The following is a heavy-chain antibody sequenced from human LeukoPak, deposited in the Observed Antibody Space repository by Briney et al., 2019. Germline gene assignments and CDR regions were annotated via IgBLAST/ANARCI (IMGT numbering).Heavy chain of an antibody. V-gene: IGHV4-59*01. CDR3: ARGPDDYLDY. CDR2: IYYSGST. Sequence: PSETLSLTCTVSGGSISSYYWSWIRQPPGKGLEWIGYIYYSGSTNYNPSLKSRVTISVDTSKNQFSLKLSSVTAADTAVYYCARGPDDYLDYWGQGTLVTVSS. J-gene: IGHJ4*02. CDR1: GGSISSYY.